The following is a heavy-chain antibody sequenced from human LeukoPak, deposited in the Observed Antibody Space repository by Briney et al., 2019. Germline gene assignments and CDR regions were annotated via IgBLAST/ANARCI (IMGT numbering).Heavy chain of an antibody. J-gene: IGHJ5*02. CDR2: ISSSSSTI. V-gene: IGHV3-48*02. CDR3: AREVVVAATDWFDP. Sequence: GGSLRLSCAASGFTFSSYSMNWVRQAPGKGLEWLSYISSSSSTIYYADSVEGRFTISRDNAKNSLYLQMNSLRDEDTAVYYCAREVVVAATDWFDPWGQGTLVTVSS. CDR1: GFTFSSYS. D-gene: IGHD2-15*01.